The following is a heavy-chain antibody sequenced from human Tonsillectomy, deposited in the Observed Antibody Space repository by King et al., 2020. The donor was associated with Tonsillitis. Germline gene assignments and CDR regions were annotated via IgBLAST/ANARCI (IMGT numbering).Heavy chain of an antibody. CDR3: ARGARGTADVNLFDP. V-gene: IGHV1-18*01. D-gene: IGHD6-13*01. CDR2: ISAYNGNT. CDR1: GYTFTSYS. J-gene: IGHJ5*02. Sequence: QLVQSGAEVKKPGASVKVSCKASGYTFTSYSIIWVRQAPGQGLEWRGWISAYNGNTNYAQKFQGRVTMTTDTSTRTAYMELRSLRSDDTAMYYYARGARGTADVNLFDPWGQGSLVTVSS.